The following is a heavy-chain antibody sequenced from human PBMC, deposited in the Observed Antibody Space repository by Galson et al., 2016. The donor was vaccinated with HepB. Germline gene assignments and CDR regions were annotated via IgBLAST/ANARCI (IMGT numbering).Heavy chain of an antibody. CDR3: ARGTGGGAYYDFWSGYHPIGMDV. D-gene: IGHD3-3*01. V-gene: IGHV3-21*01. J-gene: IGHJ6*02. Sequence: SLRLSCAASGFTFSSYSMNWVRQAPGKGLEWVSSISSSSSYIYYADSVKGRFNISRDNAKNSLYLQMNSLRAEDTAVYYCARGTGGGAYYDFWSGYHPIGMDVWGQGTTVTVSS. CDR2: ISSSSSYI. CDR1: GFTFSSYS.